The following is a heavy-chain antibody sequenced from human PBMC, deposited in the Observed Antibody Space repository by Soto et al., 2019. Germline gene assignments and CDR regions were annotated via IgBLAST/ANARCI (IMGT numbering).Heavy chain of an antibody. CDR2: VYYNGSA. V-gene: IGHV4-59*01. CDR3: ARSFFP. CDR1: GGSLSTYL. J-gene: IGHJ5*02. Sequence: QVQLEESGPGLVKPSETLSLHCIVSGGSLSTYLWSWIRQPPGKGLEWIGAVYYNGSANYNPSLKSRVSISVDTSKNHLSLTLRSATAADTAAYYCARSFFPWGRGTLVTVSS.